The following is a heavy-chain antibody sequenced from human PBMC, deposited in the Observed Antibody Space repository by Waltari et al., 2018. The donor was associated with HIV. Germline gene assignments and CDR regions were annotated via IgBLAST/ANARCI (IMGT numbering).Heavy chain of an antibody. CDR2: INPSGGST. D-gene: IGHD6-19*01. J-gene: IGHJ6*02. CDR1: GYTFTSYY. CDR3: ARGGIAVAGTTVYGMDV. V-gene: IGHV1-46*03. Sequence: QVQLVQSGAEVKKPGASVKVSCKASGYTFTSYYMHWVRQAPGQGLEWMGIINPSGGSTSYAQKFQGRVTMTRDTSTSTVYMELSSLRSEDTAVYYCARGGIAVAGTTVYGMDVWGQGTTVTVSS.